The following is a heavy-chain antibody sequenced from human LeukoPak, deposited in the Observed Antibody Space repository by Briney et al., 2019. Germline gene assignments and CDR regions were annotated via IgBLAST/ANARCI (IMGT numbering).Heavy chain of an antibody. CDR1: GYTFTGYY. CDR2: INPNSGGT. Sequence: ASVKVSCKASGYTFTGYYMHWVRQAPGQGLEWMGWINPNSGGTNYAQKFQGWVTMTRDTSISTAYMELGRLRSDDTAVYYCARDGAVYDSSGYYLDYWGQGTLVTVSS. D-gene: IGHD3-22*01. J-gene: IGHJ4*02. V-gene: IGHV1-2*04. CDR3: ARDGAVYDSSGYYLDY.